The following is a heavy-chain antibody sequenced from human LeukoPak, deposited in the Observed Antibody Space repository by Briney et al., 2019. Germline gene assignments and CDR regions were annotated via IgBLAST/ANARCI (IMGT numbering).Heavy chain of an antibody. D-gene: IGHD3-3*01. CDR2: ISAYNGNT. CDR3: ARDPFGERFLEWLLSYYYYGMDV. J-gene: IGHJ6*02. V-gene: IGHV1-18*01. Sequence: ASVKVSCKASGGTFSSYAISWVRQAPGQGLEWMGWISAYNGNTNYAQKLQGRVTMTTDTSTSTAYMELRSLRSDDTAVYYCARDPFGERFLEWLLSYYYYGMDVWGQGTTVTVSS. CDR1: GGTFSSYA.